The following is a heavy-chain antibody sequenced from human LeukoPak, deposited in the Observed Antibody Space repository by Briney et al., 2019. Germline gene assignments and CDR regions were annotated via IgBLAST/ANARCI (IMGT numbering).Heavy chain of an antibody. Sequence: SETLSLTCTVSGASISSYYWSWIRQPPGKGLEWIGYIYYAGSTSYNSSLKSRVALSLDTSKNQFSVKLRSVTAADTALYYCARVGPSGSGYYFYAFDIWGQGTMVTVSS. CDR3: ARVGPSGSGYYFYAFDI. CDR2: IYYAGST. V-gene: IGHV4-59*01. J-gene: IGHJ3*02. D-gene: IGHD3-22*01. CDR1: GASISSYY.